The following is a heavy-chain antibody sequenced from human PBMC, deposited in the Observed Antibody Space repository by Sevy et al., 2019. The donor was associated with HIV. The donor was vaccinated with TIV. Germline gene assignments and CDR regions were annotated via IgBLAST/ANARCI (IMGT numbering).Heavy chain of an antibody. V-gene: IGHV3-74*01. Sequence: GGSLRLSCAASAFTFSSYLMNWVRQAPGKGLVWVSRINSDGSSTNYADSVKGRFTISRDNAKNTLYLQMNSLRAEDTAVYYCARETVAFDYWGQGTLVTVSS. J-gene: IGHJ4*02. CDR1: AFTFSSYL. CDR2: INSDGSST. CDR3: ARETVAFDY. D-gene: IGHD4-17*01.